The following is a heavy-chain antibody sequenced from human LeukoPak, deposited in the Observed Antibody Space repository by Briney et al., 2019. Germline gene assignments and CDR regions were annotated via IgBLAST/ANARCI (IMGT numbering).Heavy chain of an antibody. D-gene: IGHD2-21*02. Sequence: SETLSLTCTVSGGSISSYYWSWIRQPPGKGLEWIGYIYYSGSTNYNPSLKSRVTISVDTSKNQFSLKLSSVTAADTAVYYCARGTSPLYCGGDCYIFDYWGQGTLVTVSS. CDR3: ARGTSPLYCGGDCYIFDY. CDR2: IYYSGST. CDR1: GGSISSYY. V-gene: IGHV4-59*01. J-gene: IGHJ4*02.